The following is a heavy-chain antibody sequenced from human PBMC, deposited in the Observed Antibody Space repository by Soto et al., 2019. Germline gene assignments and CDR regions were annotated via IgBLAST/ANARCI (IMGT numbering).Heavy chain of an antibody. CDR3: ARDWDTAMADY. Sequence: GGSLRLSCAASGFTFSSYWMTWVRQAPGKGLEWVANIKPDGSEKYYVDSVKGRFTISRDNAKNSLYLQMHSLRVEDTAVYYCARDWDTAMADYWGQGTLVTVSS. CDR1: GFTFSSYW. V-gene: IGHV3-7*01. D-gene: IGHD5-18*01. CDR2: IKPDGSEK. J-gene: IGHJ4*02.